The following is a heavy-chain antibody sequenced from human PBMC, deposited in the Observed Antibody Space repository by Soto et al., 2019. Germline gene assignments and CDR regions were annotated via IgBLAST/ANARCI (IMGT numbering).Heavy chain of an antibody. CDR1: GGSLVSDNY. J-gene: IGHJ5*02. D-gene: IGHD5-12*01. CDR2: ISHSGAT. CDR3: AKTDYSLP. Sequence: QVQLHQWGTGLLKPSETLSLTCAVSGGSLVSDNYWCWIRQPPGKGLEWIGEISHSGATNYNPSLKSRVTISVDTSKNQFSLMMTSLSASDTAVYYCAKTDYSLPWGQGTLVTVSS. V-gene: IGHV4-34*01.